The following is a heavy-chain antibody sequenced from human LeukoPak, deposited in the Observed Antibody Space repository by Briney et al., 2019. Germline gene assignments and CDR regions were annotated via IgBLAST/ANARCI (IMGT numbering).Heavy chain of an antibody. CDR2: ISGSGGST. V-gene: IGHV3-23*01. CDR1: GFTFSSYA. J-gene: IGHJ4*02. Sequence: GGSLRLSCAASGFTFSSYAMSWARQAPGKGLEWVSAISGSGGSTYYADSVKGRFTISRDNSKNTLYLQMNSLRAEDTAVYYCAKDARYYYDSSGYYYGYWGQGTLVTVSS. CDR3: AKDARYYYDSSGYYYGY. D-gene: IGHD3-22*01.